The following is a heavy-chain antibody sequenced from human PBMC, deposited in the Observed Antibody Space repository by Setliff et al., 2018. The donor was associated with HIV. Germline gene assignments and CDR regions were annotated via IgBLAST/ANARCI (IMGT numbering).Heavy chain of an antibody. CDR2: ISWNSGGI. J-gene: IGHJ5*02. Sequence: GGSLRLSCAASRFTFDDYAMHWVRQAPGKGLEWVSGISWNSGGIGYADSVKGRFTISRDNAKNSLYLQMNSLRAEDTAVYYCARDGTAAAPTWFDPWGQGTLVTVSS. CDR3: ARDGTAAAPTWFDP. CDR1: RFTFDDYA. D-gene: IGHD6-13*01. V-gene: IGHV3-9*01.